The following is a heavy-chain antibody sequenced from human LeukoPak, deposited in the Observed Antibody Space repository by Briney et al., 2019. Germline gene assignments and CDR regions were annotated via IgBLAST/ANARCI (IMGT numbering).Heavy chain of an antibody. V-gene: IGHV1-2*02. CDR1: VYTFTGYY. CDR2: INPNSGGT. J-gene: IGHJ6*03. CDR3: ARDRAGNHYYYYYYMDV. Sequence: ASVTVSCKASVYTFTGYYMHWVRQAPGQGLEWMGWINPNSGGTKYAQKFQGRVTMTRDTSISTAYMELSRLRSDDTAVYYCARDRAGNHYYYYYYMDVWGKGTTVTVSS.